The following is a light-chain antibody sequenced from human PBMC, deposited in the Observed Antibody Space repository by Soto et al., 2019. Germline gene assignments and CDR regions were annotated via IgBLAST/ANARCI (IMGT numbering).Light chain of an antibody. J-gene: IGKJ4*01. CDR1: QGISSY. CDR3: QQLNGYPLT. Sequence: DIQLTQSPSFLTASVGDRVTITCRASQGISSYLAWYQQKPGKAPNLLIYTAATLQSRVPSRFSGSGSGTDFTITISSLQSVDFGTYYCQQLNGYPLTFGGGTKVEIK. CDR2: TAA. V-gene: IGKV1-9*01.